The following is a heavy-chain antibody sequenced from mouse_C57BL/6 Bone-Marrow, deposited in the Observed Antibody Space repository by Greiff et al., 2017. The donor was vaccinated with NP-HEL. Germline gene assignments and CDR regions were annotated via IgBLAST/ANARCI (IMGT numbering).Heavy chain of an antibody. Sequence: EVQLQESGTVLARPGASVKMSCKTSGYTFTSYWMHWVKQRPGQGLEWIGAIYPGNGDTSYNQKFKGKAKLTAVTSASTAYMELSSLTNEDSAVYYYTRWCYYYGSSFYAMDYGGQGTSVTVSS. J-gene: IGHJ4*01. CDR2: IYPGNGDT. CDR3: TRWCYYYGSSFYAMDY. CDR1: GYTFTSYW. D-gene: IGHD1-1*01. V-gene: IGHV1-5*01.